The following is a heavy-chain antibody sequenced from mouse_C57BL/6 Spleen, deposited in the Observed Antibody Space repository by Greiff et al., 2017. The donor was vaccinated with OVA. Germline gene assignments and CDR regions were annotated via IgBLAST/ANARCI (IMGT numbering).Heavy chain of an antibody. V-gene: IGHV5-9-1*02. CDR3: TRDRGIYYEYDEDYYAMDY. CDR1: GFTFSSYA. Sequence: EVMLVESGEGLVKPGGSLKLSCAASGFTFSSYAMSWVRQTPEKRLEWVAYISSGGDYTYYADTVKGRFTISRDNARNTLYLQMSSLKSEDTAMYYCTRDRGIYYEYDEDYYAMDYWGQGTSVTVSS. J-gene: IGHJ4*01. CDR2: ISSGGDYT. D-gene: IGHD2-4*01.